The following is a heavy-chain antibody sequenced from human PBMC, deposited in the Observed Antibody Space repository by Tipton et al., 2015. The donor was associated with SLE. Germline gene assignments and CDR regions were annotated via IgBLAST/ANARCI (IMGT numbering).Heavy chain of an antibody. J-gene: IGHJ4*02. Sequence: PGLVKPSETLSLACSVHDFSIGSSNYYWGWIRQPPGKGLEWVGRVYTTGVTNYNPSLKSRVTMSVDTSKKQFSLRLSSVTAADTAVYHCARGHPGGLPYWGQGTLVTVSS. CDR3: ARGHPGGLPY. V-gene: IGHV4-61*05. D-gene: IGHD1-26*01. CDR2: VYTTGVT. CDR1: DFSIGSSNYY.